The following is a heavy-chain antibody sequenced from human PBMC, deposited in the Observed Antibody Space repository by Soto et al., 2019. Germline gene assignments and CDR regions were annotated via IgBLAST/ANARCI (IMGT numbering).Heavy chain of an antibody. Sequence: GGSLRLSCAASGFSFSSSGMHWVRQAQGKGLEWVAVRWYDGNKRYYGDSVRGRFTISRDNSKNNLYLEMNSLRAEDSAVYYCAVDTTGLLDYWGQGTLVTVSS. CDR3: AVDTTGLLDY. CDR1: GFSFSSSG. CDR2: RWYDGNKR. J-gene: IGHJ4*02. D-gene: IGHD5-18*01. V-gene: IGHV3-33*03.